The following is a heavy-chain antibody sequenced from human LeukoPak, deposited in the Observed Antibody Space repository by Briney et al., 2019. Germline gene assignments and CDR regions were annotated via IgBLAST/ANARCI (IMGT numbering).Heavy chain of an antibody. Sequence: PGGSLRLSCAASGFTFSSYGMSWVRQAPGKGLEWVSAISGSGGSTYYADSVKGRFTISRDNSKNTLYLQMNSLRAEDTAVYYCAKDERWLQQYYFDYWGQGTLVTVSS. CDR2: ISGSGGST. CDR1: GFTFSSYG. CDR3: AKDERWLQQYYFDY. J-gene: IGHJ4*02. D-gene: IGHD5-24*01. V-gene: IGHV3-23*01.